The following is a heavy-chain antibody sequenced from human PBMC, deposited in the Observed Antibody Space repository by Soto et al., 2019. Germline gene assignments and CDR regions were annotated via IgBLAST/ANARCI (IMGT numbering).Heavy chain of an antibody. CDR1: GYTFTNHL. CDR2: INSVGGST. D-gene: IGHD6-13*01. J-gene: IGHJ6*02. V-gene: IGHV1-46*01. CDR3: ARDPMQDISSWVMDV. Sequence: QLVQSGAEVKKPGASVKVSCNASGYTFTNHLVHWVRQAPGPGLEWMGRINSVGGSTRYAQKCQAITTMSRKTSTSTVKKDLSSLTSETTAIYYGARDPMQDISSWVMDVWGQGTKVTVSS.